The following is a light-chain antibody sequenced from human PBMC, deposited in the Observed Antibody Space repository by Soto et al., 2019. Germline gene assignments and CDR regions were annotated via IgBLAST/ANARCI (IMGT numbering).Light chain of an antibody. Sequence: QLVLTQPPSASGTPGQRVTISCSGSSSNIGSNYVYWYQQLPGTAPKLLIYRNNQRPSGVPDRISGSKSGTSASLAISGLRSEDEADYYCAAWDDSLSGREVVFGGGTKLTVL. J-gene: IGLJ2*01. CDR2: RNN. V-gene: IGLV1-47*01. CDR3: AAWDDSLSGREVV. CDR1: SSNIGSNY.